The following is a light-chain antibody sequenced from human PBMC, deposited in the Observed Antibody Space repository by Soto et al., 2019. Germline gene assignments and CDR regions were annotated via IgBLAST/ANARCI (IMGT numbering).Light chain of an antibody. CDR2: AAS. J-gene: IGKJ4*01. Sequence: DIQMTQSPSSLSASLVDRFTITCLASQSISSYLNWYQQKPGKAPKLLIYAASSLQSGVPSRFSGSGSGTDFTPTISSLQPEDFATYYCQQSYSTPLTFGGGTKVDI. CDR3: QQSYSTPLT. V-gene: IGKV1-39*01. CDR1: QSISSY.